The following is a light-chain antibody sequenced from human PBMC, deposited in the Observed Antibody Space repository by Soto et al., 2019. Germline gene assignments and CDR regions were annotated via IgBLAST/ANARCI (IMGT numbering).Light chain of an antibody. CDR2: AAS. CDR1: QSISSY. CDR3: QQYKSYPLT. Sequence: DIQMTQSPTSLSASVGDRVTITCRASQSISSYLNWYQQKPGKAPKLLIYAASSLQSGVPSRFSGSGSGTEFTLTISSVQPDDFVVYYCQQYKSYPLTFGGGTKVEIK. J-gene: IGKJ4*01. V-gene: IGKV1-39*01.